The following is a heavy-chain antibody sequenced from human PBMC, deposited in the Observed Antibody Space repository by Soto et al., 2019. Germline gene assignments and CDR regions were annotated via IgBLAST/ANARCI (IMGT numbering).Heavy chain of an antibody. J-gene: IGHJ5*02. Sequence: PSETLSLTCTVSGGSVSSGNYYWSWIRQPPGKGLEWIGFIYYTGSTSYNPSLKSRVTISIDTSKNQFSLKLTSVTAADTAVYYCASALYCSGGSCSFDPWGRGTLVTVSS. V-gene: IGHV4-61*01. D-gene: IGHD2-15*01. CDR3: ASALYCSGGSCSFDP. CDR1: GGSVSSGNYY. CDR2: IYYTGST.